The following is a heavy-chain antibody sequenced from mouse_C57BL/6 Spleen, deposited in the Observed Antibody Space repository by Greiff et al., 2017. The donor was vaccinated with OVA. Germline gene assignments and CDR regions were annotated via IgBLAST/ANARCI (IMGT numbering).Heavy chain of an antibody. CDR2: ISYSGST. CDR3: ARGDGYLFAY. J-gene: IGHJ3*01. Sequence: VQLKESGPGMVKPSQSLSLPCTVTGYSITSGYDWHWIRHFPGNKLEWMGYISYSGSTNYNPSLKSRISITHDTSKNHFFLKLNSVTTEDTATYYCARGDGYLFAYWGQGTLVTVSA. D-gene: IGHD2-3*01. V-gene: IGHV3-1*01. CDR1: GYSITSGYD.